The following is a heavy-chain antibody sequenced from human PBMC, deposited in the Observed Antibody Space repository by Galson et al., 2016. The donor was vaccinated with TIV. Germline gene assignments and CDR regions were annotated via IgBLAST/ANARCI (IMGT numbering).Heavy chain of an antibody. CDR2: ISGIYGHT. V-gene: IGHV3-23*01. Sequence: SLRLSCAASGFTFSSYALTWVRQALGKGLEWVSTISGIYGHTHYADSVKGRFTISGDNSKNIMFLQMNSLRAEDTAMYYCAKEGYSSGHCGAFDIWGQGTMVTVSS. J-gene: IGHJ3*02. CDR3: AKEGYSSGHCGAFDI. D-gene: IGHD3-22*01. CDR1: GFTFSSYA.